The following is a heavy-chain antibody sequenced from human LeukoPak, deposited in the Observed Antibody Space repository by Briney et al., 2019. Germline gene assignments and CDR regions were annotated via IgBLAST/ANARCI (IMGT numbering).Heavy chain of an antibody. CDR2: ISDDGSST. Sequence: GGSLRLSCAASGFTFRNYFMHWVRQVPGKGLLWVSRISDDGSSTTYADSVKGRFTTSRYNARNTLYLQMNSLRAEESGVYYCALEDGSSWYRAYDIWGQGTVVTVSP. CDR1: GFTFRNYF. V-gene: IGHV3-74*01. D-gene: IGHD6-13*01. CDR3: ALEDGSSWYRAYDI. J-gene: IGHJ3*02.